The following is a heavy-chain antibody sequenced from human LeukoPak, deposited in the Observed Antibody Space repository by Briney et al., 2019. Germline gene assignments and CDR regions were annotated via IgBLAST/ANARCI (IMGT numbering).Heavy chain of an antibody. V-gene: IGHV3-30*14. J-gene: IGHJ4*02. CDR1: GFTFNTYA. CDR2: ISYDASNK. D-gene: IGHD7-27*01. Sequence: GGSLRLSCAASGFTFNTYAMHWVRQAPGKGLEWVAVISYDASNKFYADSVKGRFTISRNNSKNTLYLQMNSLRDEDTAVYYCAGDANWGSTDYWGQGTLVIVSS. CDR3: AGDANWGSTDY.